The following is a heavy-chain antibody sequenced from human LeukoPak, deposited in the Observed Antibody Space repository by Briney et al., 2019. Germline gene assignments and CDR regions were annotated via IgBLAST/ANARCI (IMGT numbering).Heavy chain of an antibody. D-gene: IGHD2-21*02. CDR1: GFISTSYG. V-gene: IGHV3-30*18. J-gene: IGHJ4*02. CDR3: AKVIGTGYCGGYCYLDY. Sequence: PGRSLRLSCAASGFISTSYGMHWVRQAPGKGLEWVAVISYDGSNKYYADSVKGRFTISRDNSKNTLYLQMNCLRAEDTAVYYCAKVIGTGYCGGYCYLDYWGQGALVTVSS. CDR2: ISYDGSNK.